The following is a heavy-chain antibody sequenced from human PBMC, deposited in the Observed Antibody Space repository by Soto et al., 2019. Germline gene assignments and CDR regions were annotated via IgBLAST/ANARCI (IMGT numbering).Heavy chain of an antibody. V-gene: IGHV4-59*01. CDR1: GGYISSYY. J-gene: IGHJ4*02. CDR2: IYYSGST. Sequence: PSETLSLTCPVSGGYISSYYWSWIRQTTGKGLEWIGYIYYSGSTNYNPSLKSRVTISVDTSKNQFSLKLSSVTAADTAVYYCARARGVRFLEWLSDWGQGTLVTVSS. CDR3: ARARGVRFLEWLSD. D-gene: IGHD3-3*01.